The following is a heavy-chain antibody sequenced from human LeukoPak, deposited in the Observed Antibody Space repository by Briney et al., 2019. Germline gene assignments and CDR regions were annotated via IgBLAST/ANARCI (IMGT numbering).Heavy chain of an antibody. CDR1: GFTFTGYG. V-gene: IGHV3-23*01. J-gene: IGHJ4*02. CDR2: ISYSGRST. CDR3: AESWEFQLSFFDS. Sequence: GGSLRLSCAASGFTFTGYGMSWVRQAPGKGLEWLSTISYSGRSTYYADSVKGRFTISRDNSMDTLYLQMNSLRAEDTAVYYCAESWEFQLSFFDSWGQGTLVTVSS. D-gene: IGHD3-10*01.